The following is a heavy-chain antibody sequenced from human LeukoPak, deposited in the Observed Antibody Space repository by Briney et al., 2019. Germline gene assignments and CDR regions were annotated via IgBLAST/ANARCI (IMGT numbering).Heavy chain of an antibody. CDR1: GYTFTGYY. CDR3: ARDERYYDVWCGYYP. CDR2: INPNSGGT. J-gene: IGHJ5*02. Sequence: ASVTVSCKASGYTFTGYYMCWVRHAPGQGLGRMGWINPNSGGTNYTQKFQGSVTLTRDTSISTAYMELSRLRPDDTAVYYCARDERYYDVWCGYYPWGQGTLVTVSS. V-gene: IGHV1-2*02. D-gene: IGHD3-3*01.